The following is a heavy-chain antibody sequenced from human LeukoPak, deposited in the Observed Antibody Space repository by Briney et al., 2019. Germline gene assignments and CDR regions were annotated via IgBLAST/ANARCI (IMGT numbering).Heavy chain of an antibody. CDR2: IGGSGDKT. D-gene: IGHD6-19*01. CDR1: GFTFNRNA. J-gene: IGHJ4*02. CDR3: VRRGDASSGWGDHDF. Sequence: GGSLRLSCAASGFTFNRNALSWVRQAPGKGLEWVSTIGGSGDKTFYADSVKGRFTISRDNSKNMVHLQMNSLTGEDTALYYCVRRGDASSGWGDHDFWGQGALVTVSS. V-gene: IGHV3-23*01.